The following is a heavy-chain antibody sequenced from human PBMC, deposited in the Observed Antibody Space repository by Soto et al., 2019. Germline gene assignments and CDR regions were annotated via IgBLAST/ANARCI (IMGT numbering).Heavy chain of an antibody. CDR3: ASLPLSGQTDYYCSGMDV. CDR1: GGTFSSYA. J-gene: IGHJ6*02. Sequence: QVQLVQSGAEVKKPGSSVKVSCKASGGTFSSYAISWVRQAPGQGLEWMGGIIPIFGTANYAQKFQGRVTITADESTSTAYIELRSLSAEDTAGYYRASLPLSGQTDYYCSGMDVWGQGTTVTVSS. V-gene: IGHV1-69*12. CDR2: IIPIFGTA.